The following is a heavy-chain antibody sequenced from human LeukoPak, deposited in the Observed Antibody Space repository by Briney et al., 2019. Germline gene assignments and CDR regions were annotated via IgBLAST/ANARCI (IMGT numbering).Heavy chain of an antibody. CDR2: INPNSGGT. D-gene: IGHD3-22*01. Sequence: GASVKVSCKASGYTFTGYYMHWVRQAPGQGLEWMGWINPNSGGTNYAQKFQGRVTMTRDTSISTAYMELSRLRSDDTAVYYCAPGGYDSSGYYGKFDYWGQGTLVTVSS. CDR3: APGGYDSSGYYGKFDY. V-gene: IGHV1-2*02. CDR1: GYTFTGYY. J-gene: IGHJ4*02.